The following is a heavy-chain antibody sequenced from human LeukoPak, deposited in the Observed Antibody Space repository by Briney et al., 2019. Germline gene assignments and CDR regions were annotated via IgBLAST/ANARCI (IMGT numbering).Heavy chain of an antibody. CDR2: IWYDGSNK. Sequence: GGSLRLSCAASGFTFSSYGMHWVRQAPGKGLEWVAVIWYDGSNKYYADSVKGRFTISRDNSKNTLYLQMNSLRAEDTAVYYCVMSSRWELGAFDIWGQGTMVTVSS. D-gene: IGHD1-26*01. CDR3: VMSSRWELGAFDI. CDR1: GFTFSSYG. V-gene: IGHV3-33*01. J-gene: IGHJ3*02.